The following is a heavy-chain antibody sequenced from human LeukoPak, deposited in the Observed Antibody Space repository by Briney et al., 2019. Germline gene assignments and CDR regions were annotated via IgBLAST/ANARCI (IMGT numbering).Heavy chain of an antibody. CDR2: ISGSGDTM. D-gene: IGHD6-19*01. J-gene: IGHJ4*02. Sequence: GGSLRLSCAASGFTFSDYYMSWIRQAPGKGLEWISYISGSGDTMYYADSVKGRFTISRDNTKNSLYLQVNSLRAEDTAVYYCARDGYSGGWFYWGQGTLVAVSS. CDR3: ARDGYSGGWFY. CDR1: GFTFSDYY. V-gene: IGHV3-11*01.